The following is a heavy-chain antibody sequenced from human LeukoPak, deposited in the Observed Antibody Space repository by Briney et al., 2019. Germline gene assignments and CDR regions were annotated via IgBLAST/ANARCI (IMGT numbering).Heavy chain of an antibody. D-gene: IGHD6-19*01. V-gene: IGHV4-61*02. CDR1: AGSISSGSYY. J-gene: IGHJ4*02. CDR3: ARGSVAGHYFDY. Sequence: SQTLSLTCSVSAGSISSGSYYWTWIRQPAGKGLEWIGRIYTSGSTNYNPSLKSRVTISVDTSKNQFSQKLSSVTAADTAVYYCARGSVAGHYFDYWGQGTLVTVSS. CDR2: IYTSGST.